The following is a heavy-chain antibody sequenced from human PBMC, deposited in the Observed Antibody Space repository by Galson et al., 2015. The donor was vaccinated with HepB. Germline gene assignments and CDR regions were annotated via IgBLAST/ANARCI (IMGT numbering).Heavy chain of an antibody. Sequence: SLRLSCAASGFTFSSYGMHWVRQAPGKGLEWVAVISYDGSNRYYADSVKGRFTISRDNSKNTLYLQMNSLRAEDTAVYYCAKDAWDYDSSGYYGYYFDYWGQGTLVTVSS. CDR2: ISYDGSNR. J-gene: IGHJ4*02. D-gene: IGHD3-22*01. CDR3: AKDAWDYDSSGYYGYYFDY. CDR1: GFTFSSYG. V-gene: IGHV3-30*18.